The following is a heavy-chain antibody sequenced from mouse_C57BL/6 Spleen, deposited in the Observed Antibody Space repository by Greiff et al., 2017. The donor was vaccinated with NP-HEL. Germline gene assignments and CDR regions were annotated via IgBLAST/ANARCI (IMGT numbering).Heavy chain of an antibody. CDR3: ARRYYSNYFAY. CDR2: IDPSDSYT. J-gene: IGHJ3*01. Sequence: QVQLQQPGAELVMPGASVKLSCTASGYTFTSYWMHWVKQRPGQGLEWIGEIDPSDSYTNYNQKFKGKSTLTVDKSSSTAYMQLSSLTSDDSAVYYCARRYYSNYFAYWGQGTLVTVSA. CDR1: GYTFTSYW. V-gene: IGHV1-69*01. D-gene: IGHD2-5*01.